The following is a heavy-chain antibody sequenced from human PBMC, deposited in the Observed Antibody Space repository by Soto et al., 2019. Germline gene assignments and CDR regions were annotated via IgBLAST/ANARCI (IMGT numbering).Heavy chain of an antibody. CDR3: ARGLTIFGVRGPYYYYGMDV. CDR1: GGTFSSYT. CDR2: IIPILGIA. D-gene: IGHD3-3*01. J-gene: IGHJ6*02. Sequence: ASVKVSCKASGGTFSSYTISWVRQAPGQGLEWMGRIIPILGIANYAQKFQGRVTITTDTSTSTAYMELRSLRSDDTAVYYCARGLTIFGVRGPYYYYGMDVWGQGTTVTVSS. V-gene: IGHV1-69*02.